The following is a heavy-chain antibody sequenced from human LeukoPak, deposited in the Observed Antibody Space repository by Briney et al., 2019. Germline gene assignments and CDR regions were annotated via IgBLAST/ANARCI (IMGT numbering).Heavy chain of an antibody. V-gene: IGHV3-23*01. CDR1: GFTVSSYA. J-gene: IGHJ4*02. Sequence: GGSLRLSCAAPGFTVSSYAMNWVRQAPGKGLQWISAISSSGGSTYYADSVKGRFTISRENSKNTLYLQMNSLRAEDTAVYYCAKGRESEQWLVRPFDYWGQGTLVTVSS. D-gene: IGHD6-19*01. CDR3: AKGRESEQWLVRPFDY. CDR2: ISSSGGST.